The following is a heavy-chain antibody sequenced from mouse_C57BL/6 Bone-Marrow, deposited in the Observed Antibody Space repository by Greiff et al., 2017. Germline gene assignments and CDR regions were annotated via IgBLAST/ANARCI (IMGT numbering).Heavy chain of an antibody. J-gene: IGHJ3*01. Sequence: VQLQQSGPVLVKPGPSVKISCKASGFTFTDYYMHWVKQSHGKSLEWIGLVYPYNGGTSYNQKFKGKATLTVDTSSSTAYMELNSLTSEDSAVYYCAGPSLNYYGSTWFAYWGQGTLVTVSA. V-gene: IGHV1-36*01. D-gene: IGHD1-1*01. CDR3: AGPSLNYYGSTWFAY. CDR1: GFTFTDYY. CDR2: VYPYNGGT.